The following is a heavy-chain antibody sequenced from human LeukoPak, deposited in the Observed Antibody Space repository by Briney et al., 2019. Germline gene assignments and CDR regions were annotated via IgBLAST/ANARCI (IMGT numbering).Heavy chain of an antibody. CDR2: IIPILGIA. CDR1: GGTFIIYA. D-gene: IGHD3-10*01. Sequence: GASVKVSFKASGGTFIIYAISWVRQAPGQGLEWVGRIIPILGIANYAQKFQGRVTITADKSTSTAYMELSSLRSEDTAVYYCARGITVVRGVIKGGMDVWGQGTTVTVSS. V-gene: IGHV1-69*04. CDR3: ARGITVVRGVIKGGMDV. J-gene: IGHJ6*02.